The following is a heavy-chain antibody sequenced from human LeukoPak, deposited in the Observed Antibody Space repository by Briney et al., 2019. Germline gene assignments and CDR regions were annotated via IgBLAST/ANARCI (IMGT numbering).Heavy chain of an antibody. CDR1: GGPMNSYY. V-gene: IGHV4-59*01. D-gene: IGHD3-22*01. J-gene: IGHJ3*02. Sequence: SETLSLTCSVSGGPMNSYYWSWIRQSPGKGLEWIGYIYYSGSTNYNPSLKSRVTISVDTSKNQFSLKLSSVTAADTAVYYCARGKTYYDISKDAFDIWGQGTMATVSS. CDR3: ARGKTYYDISKDAFDI. CDR2: IYYSGST.